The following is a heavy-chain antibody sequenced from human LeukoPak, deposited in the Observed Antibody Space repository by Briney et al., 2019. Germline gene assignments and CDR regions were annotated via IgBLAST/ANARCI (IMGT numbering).Heavy chain of an antibody. CDR1: GGSVSSGSYY. CDR3: ARDRGGYSGYDYYFDY. V-gene: IGHV4-61*01. Sequence: SETLSLTRTVSGGSVSSGSYYWSWIRQPPGKGLEWIGYIYYSGSTNYNPSLKSRVTISVDTSKNQFSLKLSSVTAADTAVYYCARDRGGYSGYDYYFDYWGQGSLVTVSS. D-gene: IGHD5-12*01. CDR2: IYYSGST. J-gene: IGHJ4*02.